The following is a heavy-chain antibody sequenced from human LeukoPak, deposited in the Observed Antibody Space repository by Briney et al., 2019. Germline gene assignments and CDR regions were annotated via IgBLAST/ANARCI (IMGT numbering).Heavy chain of an antibody. J-gene: IGHJ5*02. Sequence: PSETLSLTCAVYGGSFSGYYWSWIREPPGKGLEWIGEMNHSGSTNHNPSLKSRVTISVDTSKNQFPLKLSSVTAADTAVYYCARGPSGSRGWFDPWGQGTLVTVSS. CDR3: ARGPSGSRGWFDP. CDR2: MNHSGST. D-gene: IGHD1-26*01. V-gene: IGHV4-34*01. CDR1: GGSFSGYY.